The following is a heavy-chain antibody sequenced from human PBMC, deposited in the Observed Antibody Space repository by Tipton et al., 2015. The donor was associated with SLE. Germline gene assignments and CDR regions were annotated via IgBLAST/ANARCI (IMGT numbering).Heavy chain of an antibody. CDR1: GGSINTNNCY. CDR3: AAHAAGRGGSGY. V-gene: IGHV4-61*02. D-gene: IGHD2-15*01. Sequence: TLSLTCTVSGGSINTNNCYWAWVRQPPGKGLDWIGRIFARGSTNYNPSLNSRVTISVDTPKNQFSLKLSSVTAADTAVYYCAAHAAGRGGSGYWGQGTLVTVSS. J-gene: IGHJ4*02. CDR2: IFARGST.